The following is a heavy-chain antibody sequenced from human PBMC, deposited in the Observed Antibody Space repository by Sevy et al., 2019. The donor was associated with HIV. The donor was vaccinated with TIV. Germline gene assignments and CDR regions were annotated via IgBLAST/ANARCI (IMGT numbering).Heavy chain of an antibody. CDR3: AREGGDGSSTSCYEGVLDD. CDR2: IYTSGST. J-gene: IGHJ4*02. Sequence: SETLSLTCTVSGGSISSGNYYWSWIRQPAGKGLEWIGRIYTSGSTNYNPSLKGRVTISVDTSKNQFSLKLSSVTAADTAVYYCAREGGDGSSTSCYEGVLDDWGQGTLVTVSS. CDR1: GGSISSGNYY. D-gene: IGHD2-2*01. V-gene: IGHV4-61*02.